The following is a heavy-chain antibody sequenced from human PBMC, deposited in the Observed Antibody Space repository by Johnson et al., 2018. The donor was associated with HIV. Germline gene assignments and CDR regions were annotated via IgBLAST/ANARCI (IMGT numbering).Heavy chain of an antibody. Sequence: RLSCAASGFTFSSYWMSWVRQAPGKGLEWVANIKQDGSEKYYVDSVKGRFTISRDDSKNTLYLQMNSLTAEDTAVYYCAKDFYHDDSSVYSAFAMWGQGTMVTVSS. V-gene: IGHV3-7*01. CDR1: GFTFSSYW. D-gene: IGHD3-22*01. J-gene: IGHJ3*02. CDR2: IKQDGSEK. CDR3: AKDFYHDDSSVYSAFAM.